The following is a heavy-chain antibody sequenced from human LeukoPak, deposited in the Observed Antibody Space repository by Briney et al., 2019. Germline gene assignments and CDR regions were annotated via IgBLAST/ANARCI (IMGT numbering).Heavy chain of an antibody. CDR3: ARDLGGYNFDY. V-gene: IGHV3-48*04. J-gene: IGHJ4*02. Sequence: GGSLRLSCAASGFTFSKYSMSWVRQAPGKGLEWVSYINSGSYSIYYADSVKGRFTISRDNAKDSVYLQMNSLRAEDTAVYYCARDLGGYNFDYWGQGTLLTVSS. CDR2: INSGSYSI. D-gene: IGHD5-24*01. CDR1: GFTFSKYS.